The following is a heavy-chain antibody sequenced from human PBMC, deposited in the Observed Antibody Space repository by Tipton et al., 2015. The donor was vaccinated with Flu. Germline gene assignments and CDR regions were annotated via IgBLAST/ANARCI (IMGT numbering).Heavy chain of an antibody. Sequence: TLSLTCTVSGGYISSSSYYWGWIRQPPGKGLEWIGRIYTSGSTNYNPSLKSRATMSVDTSKNQFSLKLSSVTAADTAVYYCARDANYDILTGYHGMDVWGQGTTVTVSS. V-gene: IGHV4-39*07. D-gene: IGHD3-9*01. CDR2: IYTSGST. CDR3: ARDANYDILTGYHGMDV. J-gene: IGHJ6*02. CDR1: GGYISSSSYY.